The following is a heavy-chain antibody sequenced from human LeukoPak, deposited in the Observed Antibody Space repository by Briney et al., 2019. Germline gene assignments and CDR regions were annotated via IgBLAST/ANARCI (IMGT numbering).Heavy chain of an antibody. Sequence: GASVKVSCKASGYTFTSYYMHWVRQAPGQGLEWMGIINPSGGSTSYAQKFQGRVTMTRDMSTSTVYMELSSLRSGDTAVYYCARAGRSGTTPPYYYCYYMDVWGKGTTVTVSS. CDR3: ARAGRSGTTPPYYYCYYMDV. CDR1: GYTFTSYY. J-gene: IGHJ6*03. D-gene: IGHD1-7*01. V-gene: IGHV1-46*01. CDR2: INPSGGST.